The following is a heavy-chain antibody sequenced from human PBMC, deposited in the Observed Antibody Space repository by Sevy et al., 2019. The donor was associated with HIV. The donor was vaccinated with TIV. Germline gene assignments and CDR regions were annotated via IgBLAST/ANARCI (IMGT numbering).Heavy chain of an antibody. J-gene: IGHJ3*01. Sequence: ASVNVSCRTSGYTFPDYGISWVRQAPGQGLEWMGWISPNTGNTEYPQKFQGRLTVTTDTSTTTAYMELRSLRSDDTAIYYCARERTTWTEAFDVWGQGTMVTVSS. V-gene: IGHV1-18*04. D-gene: IGHD1-1*01. CDR3: ARERTTWTEAFDV. CDR1: GYTFPDYG. CDR2: ISPNTGNT.